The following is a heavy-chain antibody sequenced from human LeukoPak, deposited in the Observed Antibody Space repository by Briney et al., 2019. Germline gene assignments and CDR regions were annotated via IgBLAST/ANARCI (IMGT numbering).Heavy chain of an antibody. CDR2: ISSSSSYT. CDR1: GFTFSDYY. D-gene: IGHD2-15*01. J-gene: IGHJ4*02. CDR3: ARDRACSGGSCYSGFDY. Sequence: GGSLRLSCAASGFTFSDYYMSWIRQAPGKGLEWVSYISSSSSYTNYADSVKGRFTISRDNAKNSLYLQMNSLRAEDTAVYYCARDRACSGGSCYSGFDYWGQGTLVTVSS. V-gene: IGHV3-11*06.